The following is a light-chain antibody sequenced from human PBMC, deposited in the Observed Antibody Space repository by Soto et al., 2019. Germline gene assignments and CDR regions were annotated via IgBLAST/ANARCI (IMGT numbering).Light chain of an antibody. CDR3: QHRSK. CDR2: HTS. CDR1: QSISSSS. J-gene: IGKJ5*01. Sequence: ENVLTQSPGTLSLSPGERATLSCRASQSISSSSLAWYQQEPGRAPRLLIYHTSSRATGIPDRFSGSGSGTDFTLTISSLEPEDSALYHCQHRSKFGQGTRLEIK. V-gene: IGKV3D-20*02.